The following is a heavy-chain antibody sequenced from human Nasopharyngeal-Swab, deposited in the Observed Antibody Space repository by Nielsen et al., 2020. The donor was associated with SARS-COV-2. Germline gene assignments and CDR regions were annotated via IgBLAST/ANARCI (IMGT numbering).Heavy chain of an antibody. CDR1: GFTFSSSG. D-gene: IGHD4-17*01. CDR3: AKDVHGDYGGIDY. V-gene: IGHV3-30*18. CDR2: ISYDGSNE. J-gene: IGHJ4*02. Sequence: SLRLSCAASGFTFSSSGMDWVRQAPGKGLEWVAVISYDGSNEYYEDSVKGRFTISRDNSKNTLYLQMNSLRVDDTAVYYCAKDVHGDYGGIDYWGQGILVTVSS.